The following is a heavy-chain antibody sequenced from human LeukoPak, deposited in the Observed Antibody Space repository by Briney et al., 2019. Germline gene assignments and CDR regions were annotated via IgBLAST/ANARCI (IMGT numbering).Heavy chain of an antibody. V-gene: IGHV4-59*01. CDR2: IYYSGTS. CDR1: GGSIRSSH. J-gene: IGHJ5*02. CDR3: AKAAGYSTIYWFDP. D-gene: IGHD6-13*01. Sequence: PSETLSLTCTVSGGSIRSSHWSWIRQPPGKGLEFIGYIYYSGTSNYNPSLKSRVPMSVDTSNNQFSLMLNSVTAADTAVYYCAKAAGYSTIYWFDPWGQGTLVTVSS.